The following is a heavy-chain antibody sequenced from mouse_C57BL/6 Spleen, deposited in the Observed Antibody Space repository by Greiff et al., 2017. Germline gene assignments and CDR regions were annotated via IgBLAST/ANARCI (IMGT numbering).Heavy chain of an antibody. CDR1: GFTFTDYY. V-gene: IGHV7-3*01. J-gene: IGHJ2*01. CDR2: IRNKANGYTT. CDR3: ARWSGTFDY. D-gene: IGHD4-1*01. Sequence: EVNLVESGGGLVQPGGSLSLSCAASGFTFTDYYMSWVRQPPGKALEWLGFIRNKANGYTTEYSASVKGRFTISRDNSQSILYLQMNALRAEDSATYYCARWSGTFDYWGQGTTLTVSS.